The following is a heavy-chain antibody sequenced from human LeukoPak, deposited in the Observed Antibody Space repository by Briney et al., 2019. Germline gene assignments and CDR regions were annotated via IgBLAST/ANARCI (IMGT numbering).Heavy chain of an antibody. V-gene: IGHV4/OR15-8*01. CDR3: ASKAAAGTFDY. CDR2: IYHSGTH. J-gene: IGHJ4*02. CDR1: GGSISTSNW. Sequence: SETLSLTCAVSGGSISTSNWSRWVRHPPGRGRECLGEIYHSGTHTYNPSRKSRVTISVDKSKNQYSLKLSSVTAADTAVYYCASKAAAGTFDYLGQGTLVTVSS. D-gene: IGHD6-13*01.